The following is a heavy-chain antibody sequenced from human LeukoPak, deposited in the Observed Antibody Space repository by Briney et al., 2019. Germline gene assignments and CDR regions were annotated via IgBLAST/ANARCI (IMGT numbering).Heavy chain of an antibody. CDR1: GYSFTSYW. Sequence: GESLKISCKASGYSFTSYWIGWVRQMPGKGLEWMGIIYPGDSDTRYSPSFQGQVTISADKSISTAYLQWSSLKASDTAMYYCARQSYDFWSGYYPYYMDVWGKGTTVTVSS. J-gene: IGHJ6*03. CDR3: ARQSYDFWSGYYPYYMDV. V-gene: IGHV5-51*01. CDR2: IYPGDSDT. D-gene: IGHD3-3*01.